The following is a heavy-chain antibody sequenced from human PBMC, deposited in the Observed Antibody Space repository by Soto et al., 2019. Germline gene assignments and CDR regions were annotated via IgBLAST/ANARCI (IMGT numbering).Heavy chain of an antibody. CDR1: GITFTTYG. CDR2: VSYDGSHK. CDR3: AKEMYPRTVLDSSSPWGDY. Sequence: QVQLVQSGGGGIQPGKSLRLSCAASGITFTTYGMHWVRQTPGKGLEWVAVVSYDGSHKYYADSVKGRVTISRDDSKNTLYLQLNSLRVEDTAVYYCAKEMYPRTVLDSSSPWGDYWGQGTLVTVSS. V-gene: IGHV3-30*18. J-gene: IGHJ4*02. D-gene: IGHD6-6*01.